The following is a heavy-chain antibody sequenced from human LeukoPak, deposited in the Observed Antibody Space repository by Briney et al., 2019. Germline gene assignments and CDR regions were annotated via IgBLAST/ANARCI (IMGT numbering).Heavy chain of an antibody. V-gene: IGHV4-59*12. CDR1: GGSISSYY. Sequence: SETLSLTCTVSGGSISSYYWSWIRQPPGKGLEWIGYIYHSGSTYYNPSLKSRVTISVDRSKNQFSLKLSSVTAADTAVYYCARAATPYDFWSGYPDYFDYWGQGTLVTVSS. J-gene: IGHJ4*02. D-gene: IGHD3-3*01. CDR2: IYHSGST. CDR3: ARAATPYDFWSGYPDYFDY.